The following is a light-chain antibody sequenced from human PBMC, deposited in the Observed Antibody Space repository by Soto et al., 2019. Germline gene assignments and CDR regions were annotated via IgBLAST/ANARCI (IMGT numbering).Light chain of an antibody. CDR3: QQYDTYWT. V-gene: IGKV1-5*03. CDR2: KAS. CDR1: QSISNW. Sequence: DIQMTQSPSTLSASVGDRVIITCRASQSISNWLAWYQQKPGKAPNLLIYKASSLKSGVPSRFSGSGSGTEFTLTISSLQPDDFATYYCQQYDTYWTCGQGTKGDIK. J-gene: IGKJ1*01.